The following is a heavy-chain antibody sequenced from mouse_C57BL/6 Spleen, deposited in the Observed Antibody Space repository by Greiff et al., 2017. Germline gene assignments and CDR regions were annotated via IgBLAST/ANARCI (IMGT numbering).Heavy chain of an antibody. Sequence: VQLQQSGAELMKPGASVKLSCKATGYTFTGYWIEWVKQRPGHGLEWIGEILPGSGSTNYNEKFKGKATFTADTSSNPAYMQLSSLTTDDSSIYYCARSCGSAVEDYFDYWGQGTTLTVSS. CDR3: ARSCGSAVEDYFDY. V-gene: IGHV1-9*01. J-gene: IGHJ2*01. CDR2: ILPGSGST. D-gene: IGHD1-1*01. CDR1: GYTFTGYW.